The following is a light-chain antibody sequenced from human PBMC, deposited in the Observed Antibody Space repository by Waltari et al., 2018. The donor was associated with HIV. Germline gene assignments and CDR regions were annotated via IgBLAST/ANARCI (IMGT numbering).Light chain of an antibody. CDR2: RNN. CDR3: AAWDDTLTVV. V-gene: IGLV1-47*01. J-gene: IGLJ2*01. Sequence: QSVLTHPPSASGTPGQSVTIPCSGTSSNIGTNYVYWYQQFPGTAPKLLIYRNNKRPSGVPDRFSGSKSGTSASLAISGLRSDDEADYYCAAWDDTLTVVFGGGTKLTVL. CDR1: SSNIGTNY.